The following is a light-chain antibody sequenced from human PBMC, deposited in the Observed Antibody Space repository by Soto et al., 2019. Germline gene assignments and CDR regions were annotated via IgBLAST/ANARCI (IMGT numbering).Light chain of an antibody. CDR3: QQYGSSLWT. CDR2: GAS. Sequence: EIVFTQSPGTLALSPGPRATLSCRASQSFSSSHLAWYQQKPGQAPRLLIYGASSRATGIPDRFSGSGSGTDFTLTISRLESEDFAVYYCQQYGSSLWTFGQGTKVDI. CDR1: QSFSSSH. J-gene: IGKJ1*01. V-gene: IGKV3-20*01.